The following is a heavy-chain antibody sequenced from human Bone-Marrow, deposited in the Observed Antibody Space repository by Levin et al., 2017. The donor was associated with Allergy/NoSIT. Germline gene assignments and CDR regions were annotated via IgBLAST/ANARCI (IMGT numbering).Heavy chain of an antibody. J-gene: IGHJ5*02. Sequence: PSETLSLTCAVSGSSMTGYYWSWFRQSPGKGLEWIGYIFYTGNGDYNPSLRSRVTMSVDTSKNQVSLKLSSVTAADTATYYFARGNGWFDHWGQGTPFTVS. D-gene: IGHD2-8*01. CDR2: IFYTGNG. CDR3: ARGNGWFDH. V-gene: IGHV4-59*01. CDR1: GSSMTGYY.